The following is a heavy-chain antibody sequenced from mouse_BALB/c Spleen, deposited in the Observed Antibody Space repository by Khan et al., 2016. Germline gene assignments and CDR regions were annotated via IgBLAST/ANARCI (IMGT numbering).Heavy chain of an antibody. V-gene: IGHV1-87*01. D-gene: IGHD1-1*01. CDR2: IYPGDGDT. CDR1: GYTFTNYW. CDR3: ARSKSRGYFDY. Sequence: LQQSGAELARPGASVKLSCKASGYTFTNYWMQWVKQRPGQGLEWIGAIYPGDGDTRYTQKFKAKATLTADESSSTASMQLSSLASEDSAVYYCARSKSRGYFDYWGQGTTLTVSS. J-gene: IGHJ2*01.